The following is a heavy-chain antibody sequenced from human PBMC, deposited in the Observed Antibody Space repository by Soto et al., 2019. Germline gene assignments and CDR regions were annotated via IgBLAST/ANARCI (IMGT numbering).Heavy chain of an antibody. Sequence: GASVKVSCKASGYTFTGYYMHWVRQAPGQGLEWMGWINPNSGGTNYAQKFQGWVTMTRDTSISTAYMELSRLRSDDTAVYYCARGLATTARYNWFDPWGQGTLVTVSS. CDR2: INPNSGGT. CDR3: ARGLATTARYNWFDP. J-gene: IGHJ5*02. V-gene: IGHV1-2*04. D-gene: IGHD5-12*01. CDR1: GYTFTGYY.